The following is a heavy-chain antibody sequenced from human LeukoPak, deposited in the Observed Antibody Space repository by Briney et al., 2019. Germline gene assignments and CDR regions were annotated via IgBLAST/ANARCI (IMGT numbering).Heavy chain of an antibody. V-gene: IGHV3-9*01. CDR3: AKDRRGRTHAFDT. D-gene: IGHD3-10*01. J-gene: IGHJ3*02. Sequence: GRSLRLSCAASGFTFDDYAMHWVRQAPGKGLEWVSGISWNSGSIGYADSVKGRFTISRDNAKNSLYLQMNSLRAEDTALYYCAKDRRGRTHAFDTWGQGTMVTVSS. CDR2: ISWNSGSI. CDR1: GFTFDDYA.